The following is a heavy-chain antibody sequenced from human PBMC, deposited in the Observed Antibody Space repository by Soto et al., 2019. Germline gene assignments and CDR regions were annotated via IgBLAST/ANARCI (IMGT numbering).Heavy chain of an antibody. D-gene: IGHD1-26*01. J-gene: IGHJ4*02. CDR3: AKALVGEVGATDY. CDR2: ITRTDST. Sequence: GGSLRLSCAASDFTFSSYAMNWVRQAPGKGLAWVSAITRTDSTYYADSVKGRFTISRDNSRNTLYLQMNSLGAEDAALYYCAKALVGEVGATDYWGQGTLVTVSS. V-gene: IGHV3-23*01. CDR1: DFTFSSYA.